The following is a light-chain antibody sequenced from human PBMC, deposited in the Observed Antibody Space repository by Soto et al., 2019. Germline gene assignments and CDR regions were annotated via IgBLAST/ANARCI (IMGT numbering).Light chain of an antibody. CDR1: QSVSSRN. CDR2: GAS. CDR3: LRYGDSPPAYT. Sequence: EIVLTQSPGTVSLSPGERATLSCRASQSVSSRNLAWYRQKPGQAPSLLICGASNRATGIPDRFSGSGSGTDFTLTISRLEPEDCAVYYCLRYGDSPPAYTFGQGTKLEIK. V-gene: IGKV3-20*01. J-gene: IGKJ2*01.